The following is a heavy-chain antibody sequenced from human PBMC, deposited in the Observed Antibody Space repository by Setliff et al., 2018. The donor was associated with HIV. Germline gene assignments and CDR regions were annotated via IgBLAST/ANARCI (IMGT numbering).Heavy chain of an antibody. CDR2: INHSGST. CDR3: ARFGPWWELRRFDY. D-gene: IGHD1-26*01. CDR1: GGSFSGYY. J-gene: IGHJ4*02. V-gene: IGHV4-34*01. Sequence: SETLSLTCAAYGGSFSGYYWSRIRQPPGKGLEWIGEINHSGSTNYNPSLKSRVTISVDTSKNQFSLKLSSVTAADTAVYYCARFGPWWELRRFDYWGQGTLVTVS.